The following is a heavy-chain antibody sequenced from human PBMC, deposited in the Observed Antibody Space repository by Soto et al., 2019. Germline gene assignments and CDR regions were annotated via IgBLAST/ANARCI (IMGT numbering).Heavy chain of an antibody. CDR3: ARGGRRNMVGAVLGYYYGLDV. CDR2: IYYSGST. CDR1: GGSISSGGYY. V-gene: IGHV4-61*08. J-gene: IGHJ6*02. Sequence: SETLSLTCTVSGGSISSGGYYWSWIRQPPGKGLEWIGYIYYSGSTNYNPSLKSRVTISVDTSKNQFSLKLSFVTAADRAVFYCARGGRRNMVGAVLGYYYGLDVWGQGTRVTVSS. D-gene: IGHD1-26*01.